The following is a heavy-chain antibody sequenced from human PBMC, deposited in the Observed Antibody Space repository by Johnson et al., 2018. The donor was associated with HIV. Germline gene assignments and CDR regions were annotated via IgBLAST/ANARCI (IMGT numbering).Heavy chain of an antibody. V-gene: IGHV3-53*01. D-gene: IGHD1-26*01. CDR1: GFTVSSNY. CDR2: IYSDGTT. CDR3: ARDLPGIYDAFDL. J-gene: IGHJ3*01. Sequence: VQLVESGGGLIQPGGSLRLSCAASGFTVSSNYMSWVRQAPGKGLEWVSVIYSDGTTSFTQSVKGRFSISRDVSKNILYLQMHSLRTEDTAYYYCARDLPGIYDAFDLWGQGT.